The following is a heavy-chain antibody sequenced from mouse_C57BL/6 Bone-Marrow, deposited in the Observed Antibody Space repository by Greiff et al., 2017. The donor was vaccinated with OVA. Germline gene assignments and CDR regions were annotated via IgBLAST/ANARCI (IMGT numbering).Heavy chain of an antibody. V-gene: IGHV1-18*01. CDR1: GYTFTDYN. CDR2: INPNSGGT. D-gene: IGHD1-1*01. CDR3: ANGELRRFAY. J-gene: IGHJ3*01. Sequence: EVQLKESGPELVKPGASVKIPCKASGYTFTDYNMHWVKQSPGKSLEWIGDINPNSGGTNYNEKFKGKATLTVDKYSSTAYMELRSLTSEDTAVYYCANGELRRFAYWGRGTLVTVSA.